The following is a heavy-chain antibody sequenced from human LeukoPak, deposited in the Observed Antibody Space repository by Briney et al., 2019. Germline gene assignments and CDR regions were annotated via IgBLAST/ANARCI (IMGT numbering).Heavy chain of an antibody. J-gene: IGHJ4*02. Sequence: SETLSLTCTVSGGSTSSYYWSWIRQPPGKGLEWIGYIYYSGSTNYNPSLRSRVTISVDTSKNQFSLKLSSVTAADTAVYYCARGKDSSGYSYYFDYWGQGTLVTVSS. CDR2: IYYSGST. CDR1: GGSTSSYY. V-gene: IGHV4-59*01. CDR3: ARGKDSSGYSYYFDY. D-gene: IGHD3-22*01.